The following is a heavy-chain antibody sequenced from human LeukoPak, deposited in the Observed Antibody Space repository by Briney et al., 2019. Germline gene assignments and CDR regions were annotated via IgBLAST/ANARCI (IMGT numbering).Heavy chain of an antibody. CDR2: ISGTGGRT. CDR1: GFTFSSYA. V-gene: IGHV3-23*01. CDR3: ATFCSGGDCYSFAP. D-gene: IGHD2-15*01. J-gene: IGHJ5*02. Sequence: GGSLRLSCAASGFTFSSYAMSWVRQAPGKGLEWVSAISGTGGRTYYADSVKGRFTISRDNSKDTLFLQMDSLRVEDTAVYYCATFCSGGDCYSFAPWGQGTLVTVSS.